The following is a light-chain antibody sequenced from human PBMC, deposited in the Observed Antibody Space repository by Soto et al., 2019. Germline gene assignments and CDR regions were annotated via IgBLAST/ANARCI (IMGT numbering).Light chain of an antibody. V-gene: IGKV3-20*01. CDR3: QQYGSSPYT. CDR2: GAS. CDR1: QSVSSSS. Sequence: EIVLTQSPGTLSLSPGERATLSCRASQSVSSSSLAWYQQKPGQAPRLLIYGASSRATGIPDRFSGSGSGTDFTLNIIRMEPEDFAVFYCQQYGSSPYTFGQGTKMEIK. J-gene: IGKJ2*01.